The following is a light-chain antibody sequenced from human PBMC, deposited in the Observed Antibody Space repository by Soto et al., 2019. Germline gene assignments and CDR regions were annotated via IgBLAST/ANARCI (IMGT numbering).Light chain of an antibody. J-gene: IGKJ2*01. CDR3: QQYVAPPPYT. V-gene: IGKV3-20*01. CDR1: QSVTNNY. CDR2: GAS. Sequence: ENVLTQSPGTLSLSPGERATLSCRASQSVTNNYLAWYQQKPGQAPRLLIYGASSRATGIPDRFSGSGSATYFPLTISRVEPEDFAVYYCQQYVAPPPYTFCQGTKLQIK.